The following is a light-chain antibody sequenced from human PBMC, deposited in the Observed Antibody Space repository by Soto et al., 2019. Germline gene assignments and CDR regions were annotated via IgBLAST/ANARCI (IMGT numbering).Light chain of an antibody. CDR3: LLSYGGARRV. V-gene: IGLV7-46*01. CDR2: DRS. CDR1: TEAVTNGHY. J-gene: IGLJ2*01. Sequence: QAVVTQEPSLNVSPGGTVTLTCASSTEAVTNGHYPYWFQQKPGQAPRTLIYDRSNKHSWTPARFSGSLLGGKPVLTLAGAQPEYDADYFCLLSYGGARRVFGGGTKLTVL.